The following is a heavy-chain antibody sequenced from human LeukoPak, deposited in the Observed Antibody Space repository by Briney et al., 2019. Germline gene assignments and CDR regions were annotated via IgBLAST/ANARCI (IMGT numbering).Heavy chain of an antibody. J-gene: IGHJ5*02. CDR1: GGSISSYY. CDR2: IYYSGST. Sequence: SETLSLTCTVSGGSISSYYWSWIRQPPGKGLEWIGYIYYSGSTNYNPSLKSRVTISVDTSKNQFSLKLSSVTAADTAVYYCARAKYGSGGNWFDPWGQGTLVTVSS. CDR3: ARAKYGSGGNWFDP. D-gene: IGHD3-10*01. V-gene: IGHV4-59*01.